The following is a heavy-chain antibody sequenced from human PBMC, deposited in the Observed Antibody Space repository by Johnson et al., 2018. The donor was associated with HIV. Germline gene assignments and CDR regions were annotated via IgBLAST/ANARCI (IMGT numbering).Heavy chain of an antibody. CDR1: GFTFDDYD. D-gene: IGHD2-2*01. CDR3: ARGKLPAALRRGDAFDI. CDR2: INWNGGST. Sequence: VQLVESGGNVVRPGGSLRLSCAASGFTFDDYDMSWVRQAPGKGLEWVSGINWNGGSTGYADYVKGRFTISRDTAKNSLYLQMNSLRAEDTALYYCARGKLPAALRRGDAFDIWGQGTMVTVSS. J-gene: IGHJ3*02. V-gene: IGHV3-20*04.